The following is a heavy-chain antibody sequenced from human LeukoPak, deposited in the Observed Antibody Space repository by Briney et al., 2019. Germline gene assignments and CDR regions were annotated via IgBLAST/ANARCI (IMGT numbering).Heavy chain of an antibody. J-gene: IGHJ4*02. D-gene: IGHD1-26*01. CDR1: GFTFSSYA. CDR2: ISTNGFKT. Sequence: GSPRLSCVASGFTFSSYAMSWVRQAPGKGLEYVSGISTNGFKTYYAESVKGRFTISRDNSKHTLYLQMGSLRAEDMAVYFCARGRGESYDYWGQGTLVTVSS. V-gene: IGHV3-64*02. CDR3: ARGRGESYDY.